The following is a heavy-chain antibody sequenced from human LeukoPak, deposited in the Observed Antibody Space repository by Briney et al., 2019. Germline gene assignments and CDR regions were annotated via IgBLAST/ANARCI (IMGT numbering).Heavy chain of an antibody. Sequence: PGGSLRLSCAASGFTFSNYAMHWVRQAPGKGLEWVSAISGSGGSTYYADSVKGRFTISRDNSKNTLYLQMNSLRAEDTAVYYCAKGLLPRHSGWYGNYWGQGTLVTVSS. V-gene: IGHV3-23*01. J-gene: IGHJ4*02. CDR2: ISGSGGST. D-gene: IGHD6-19*01. CDR1: GFTFSNYA. CDR3: AKGLLPRHSGWYGNY.